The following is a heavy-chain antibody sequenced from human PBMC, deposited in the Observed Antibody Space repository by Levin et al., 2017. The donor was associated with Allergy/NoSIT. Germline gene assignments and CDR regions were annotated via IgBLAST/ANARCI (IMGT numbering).Heavy chain of an antibody. CDR3: ARGCSGGSCYGDAFDI. D-gene: IGHD2-15*01. V-gene: IGHV4-59*01. CDR2: IYYSGST. J-gene: IGHJ3*02. CDR1: GGSISSYY. Sequence: SQTLSLTCTVSGGSISSYYWSWIRQPPGKGLEWIGYIYYSGSTNYNPSLKSRVTISVDTSKNQFSLKLSSVTAADRAGYYCARGCSGGSCYGDAFDIWGQGTMVTVSS.